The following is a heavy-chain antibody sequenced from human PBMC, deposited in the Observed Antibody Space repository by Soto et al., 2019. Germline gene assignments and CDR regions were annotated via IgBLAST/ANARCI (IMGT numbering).Heavy chain of an antibody. CDR2: IKQDGSEK. Sequence: GSLRLSCAASGFTFSSYWMSWVRQAPGKGLEWVANIKQDGSEKYYVDSVKGRFTISRDNAKNSLYLQMNSLRAEDTAVYYCAKRGSHYYDSSGYYPFDYWGQGTLVTVSS. D-gene: IGHD3-22*01. V-gene: IGHV3-7*01. CDR1: GFTFSSYW. J-gene: IGHJ4*02. CDR3: AKRGSHYYDSSGYYPFDY.